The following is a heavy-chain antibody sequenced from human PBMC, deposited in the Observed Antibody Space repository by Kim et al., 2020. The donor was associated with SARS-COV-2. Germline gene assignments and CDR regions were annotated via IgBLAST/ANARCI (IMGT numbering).Heavy chain of an antibody. V-gene: IGHV1-69*04. CDR1: GGTFSSYA. CDR2: IIPILGIA. Sequence: SVKVSCKASGGTFSSYAISWVRQAPGQGLEWMGRIIPILGIANYAQKFQGRVTITADKSTSTAYMELSSLRSEDTAVYYCARGVAAAGRNWFDPWGRGTLVTVSS. J-gene: IGHJ5*02. CDR3: ARGVAAAGRNWFDP. D-gene: IGHD6-13*01.